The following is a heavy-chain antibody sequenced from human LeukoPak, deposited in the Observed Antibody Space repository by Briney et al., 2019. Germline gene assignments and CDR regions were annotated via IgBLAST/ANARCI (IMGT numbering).Heavy chain of an antibody. CDR1: GYTFTGYY. CDR3: ARDIGSGSYY. D-gene: IGHD3-10*01. V-gene: IGHV1-2*02. J-gene: IGHJ4*02. Sequence: ASVKVSCKASGYTFTGYYRHWVRQAPGQGLEWMGWINPNSGDTNYAQKFQGRVTMTRDTSINTAYMELSRLRSDDTVVYYCARDIGSGSYYWGQGTLVTVSS. CDR2: INPNSGDT.